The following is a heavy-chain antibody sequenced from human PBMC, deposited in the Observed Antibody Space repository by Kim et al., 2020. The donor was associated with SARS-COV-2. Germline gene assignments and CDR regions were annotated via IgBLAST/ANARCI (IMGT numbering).Heavy chain of an antibody. CDR2: IYSGGST. CDR1: GFTVSSNY. J-gene: IGHJ5*02. D-gene: IGHD4-4*01. CDR3: AGGNSVSRWFDP. Sequence: GGSLRLSCAASGFTVSSNYMSWVRQAPGKGLEWVSVIYSGGSTYHADSVKGRFTISRDNSKNTLYLQMNSLRAEDTAVYYCAGGNSVSRWFDPWGQGTLVTVSS. V-gene: IGHV3-66*02.